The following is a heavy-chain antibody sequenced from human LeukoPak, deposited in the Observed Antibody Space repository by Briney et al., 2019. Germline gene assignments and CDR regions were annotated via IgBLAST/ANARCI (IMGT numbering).Heavy chain of an antibody. J-gene: IGHJ5*02. CDR1: GFTFSSYW. Sequence: GGSLRLSCAASGFTFSSYWMHWVRQAPGKGLVWVSRINSDGSSTSYADSGKGRFTISRDNAKNTLYLQMNSLRAEDTAVYYCAREVIVVVPAAINWFDPWGQGTLVTVSS. V-gene: IGHV3-74*01. CDR3: AREVIVVVPAAINWFDP. CDR2: INSDGSST. D-gene: IGHD2-2*01.